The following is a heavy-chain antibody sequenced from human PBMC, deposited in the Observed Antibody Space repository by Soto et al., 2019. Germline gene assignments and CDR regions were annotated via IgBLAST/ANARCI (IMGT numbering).Heavy chain of an antibody. CDR2: INAGNGNT. CDR3: ARELLRIQLWPTI. Sequence: QVQLVQSGAEVKKPGASVKVSCKASGYTFTSYAMHWVRQAPGQRLEWMGWINAGNGNTKYSQKFQGRVTITRDTSASTAYMELSSLRSEDTAVSYCARELLRIQLWPTIWGQGTLVTVSS. V-gene: IGHV1-3*01. J-gene: IGHJ4*02. D-gene: IGHD5-18*01. CDR1: GYTFTSYA.